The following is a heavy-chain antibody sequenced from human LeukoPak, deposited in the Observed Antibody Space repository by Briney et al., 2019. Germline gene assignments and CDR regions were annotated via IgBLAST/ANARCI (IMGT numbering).Heavy chain of an antibody. V-gene: IGHV3-9*01. CDR1: GLTFDDYA. CDR2: ISWNSGSI. Sequence: PGRSLRLSCAASGLTFDDYAMHWVRQAPGKGLEWVSGISWNSGSIGYADSVKGRFTISRDNAKNSLYLQMNSLRAEDTAVYYCARGEGYCSSTSCYSDYWGQGTLVTVSS. CDR3: ARGEGYCSSTSCYSDY. J-gene: IGHJ4*02. D-gene: IGHD2-2*02.